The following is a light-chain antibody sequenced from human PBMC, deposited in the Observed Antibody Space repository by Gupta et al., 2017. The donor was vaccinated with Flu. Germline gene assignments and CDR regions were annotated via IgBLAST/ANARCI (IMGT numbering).Light chain of an antibody. V-gene: IGLV2-14*01. J-gene: IGLJ2*01. CDR2: EVS. Sequence: SALTQPASVSGSPVPSITISCTGTSSDVGGYNYVSWYQQHPGKAPKLMIYEVSNRPSGVSNRFSGSKSGNTASLTISGLQAEDEADYYCSSYTSSSTPVFGGGTKLTVL. CDR1: SSDVGGYNY. CDR3: SSYTSSSTPV.